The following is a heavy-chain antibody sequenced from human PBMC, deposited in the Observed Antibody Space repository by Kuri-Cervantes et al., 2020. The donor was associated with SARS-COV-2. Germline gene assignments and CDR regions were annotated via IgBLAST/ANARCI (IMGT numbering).Heavy chain of an antibody. J-gene: IGHJ6*03. V-gene: IGHV3-23*01. CDR3: ARDLRYYGSGSWDYMDV. CDR1: GFTFSSYA. D-gene: IGHD3-10*01. Sequence: GESLKISCAASGFTFSSYAMSWVRQAPGKGLEWVSAISGSGGSTYYADSVKGRFTISRDNSKNTLYLQMNSLRAENTAVYYCARDLRYYGSGSWDYMDVWGKGTTVTVSS. CDR2: ISGSGGST.